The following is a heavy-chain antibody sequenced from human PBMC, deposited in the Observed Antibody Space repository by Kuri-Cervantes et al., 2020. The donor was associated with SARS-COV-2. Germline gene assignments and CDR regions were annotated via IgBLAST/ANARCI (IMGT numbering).Heavy chain of an antibody. V-gene: IGHV4-39*07. Sequence: SETLSLTCSVSGGSINSSSFYWGWIRQPPGKGLEWIGMIYYSGSPYYNPSLKSRVTISVDTSKNQFSLTLSSVTAADTAVYYCARDCSSTSCYPSPWYFDLWGRGTLVTVSS. J-gene: IGHJ2*01. CDR2: IYYSGSP. D-gene: IGHD2-2*01. CDR1: GGSINSSSFY. CDR3: ARDCSSTSCYPSPWYFDL.